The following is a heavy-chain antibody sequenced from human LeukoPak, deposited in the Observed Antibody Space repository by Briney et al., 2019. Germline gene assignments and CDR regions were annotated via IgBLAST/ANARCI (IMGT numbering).Heavy chain of an antibody. CDR1: GFTFSSYA. Sequence: GGSLRLSCAASGFTFSSYAMSWVRQAPGKGLEWVSAISGSGGSTYYADSVKGRFTITRDNSKNTLYLQMNSLRAEDTAVYYCAKEGLYYDFWSGTNWGQGTLVTVSS. D-gene: IGHD3-3*01. CDR3: AKEGLYYDFWSGTN. V-gene: IGHV3-23*01. CDR2: ISGSGGST. J-gene: IGHJ4*02.